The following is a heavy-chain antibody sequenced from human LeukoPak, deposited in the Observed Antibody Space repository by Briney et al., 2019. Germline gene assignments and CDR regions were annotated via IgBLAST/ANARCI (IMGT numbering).Heavy chain of an antibody. D-gene: IGHD3-22*01. CDR3: ARENPSGYYNRPIDY. CDR2: IYYSGSI. CDR1: GGSISSYY. J-gene: IGHJ4*02. V-gene: IGHV4-59*01. Sequence: PSETLSFTCTVSGGSISSYYWSWIRQPPGKGLEWIGYIYYSGSIKYNPSLKSRVTMSVDTSKNQFSLKLSSVTAAGTAIYYCARENPSGYYNRPIDYWGQGTLVTVSS.